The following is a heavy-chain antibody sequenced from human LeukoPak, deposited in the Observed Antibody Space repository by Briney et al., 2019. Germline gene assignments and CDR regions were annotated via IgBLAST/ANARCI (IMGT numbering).Heavy chain of an antibody. CDR2: TSFDETYK. CDR1: GFNFSTYG. CDR3: AKDVVANYYAYDSMDV. D-gene: IGHD3-22*01. V-gene: IGHV3-30*18. Sequence: GGSLRLSCSASGFNFSTYGMHWVRQAPGKGLEWVAVTSFDETYKFYSDSVKGRFSISRDKSKNTLYLQMNSLSVDDTAIYFCAKDVVANYYAYDSMDVWGRGTTVTVSS. J-gene: IGHJ6*02.